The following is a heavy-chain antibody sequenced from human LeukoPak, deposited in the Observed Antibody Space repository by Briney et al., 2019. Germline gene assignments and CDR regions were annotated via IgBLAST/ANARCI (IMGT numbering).Heavy chain of an antibody. J-gene: IGHJ3*02. CDR2: ISSSSSYI. CDR1: GFTFSSYS. D-gene: IGHD1-1*01. Sequence: PGGSLRLSCAASGFTFSSYSMNWVRQAPGKGLEWVSSISSSSSYIYYADSVKGRFTISRDNAKNSLYLQMNSLRAEDTAVYYCARQSPIGGGTDAFDIWGQGTMVTVSS. V-gene: IGHV3-21*01. CDR3: ARQSPIGGGTDAFDI.